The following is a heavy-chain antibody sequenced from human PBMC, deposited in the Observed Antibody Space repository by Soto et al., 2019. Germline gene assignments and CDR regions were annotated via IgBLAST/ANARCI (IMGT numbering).Heavy chain of an antibody. D-gene: IGHD1-26*01. CDR2: ISYSGST. Sequence: SETLSLTCTVSGGSISDYYWSWIRQPPGKGLEWIGFISYSGSTSYNPSFKSRVTMAVDTSKRQFSLKLTSVTAADTAVYYCARYGGTYYVYWGQGALVTVSS. CDR3: ARYGGTYYVY. CDR1: GGSISDYY. V-gene: IGHV4-59*01. J-gene: IGHJ4*02.